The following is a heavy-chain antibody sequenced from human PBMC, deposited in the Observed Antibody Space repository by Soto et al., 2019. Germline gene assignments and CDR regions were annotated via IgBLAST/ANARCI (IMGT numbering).Heavy chain of an antibody. D-gene: IGHD3-16*01. CDR3: AKCRGPSYSYFYMDV. J-gene: IGHJ6*03. Sequence: EVQLLESGGGLVQPGGSLRLSCAASGFTFGTYAMNWLRQAPGRGLECVSFISGSGRTTYYADSVKGRFTVSRDNSKHTMYLQMNSLRAEDTALYYCAKCRGPSYSYFYMDVWGKGTTVTVSS. CDR1: GFTFGTYA. V-gene: IGHV3-23*01. CDR2: ISGSGRTT.